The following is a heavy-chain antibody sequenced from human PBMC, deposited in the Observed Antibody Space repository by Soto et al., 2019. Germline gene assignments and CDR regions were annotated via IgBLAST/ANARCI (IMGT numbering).Heavy chain of an antibody. Sequence: EVQLVESGGGLVQPGGSLKLSCAASGFTFSGSDMFWVRQASGKGPEYIGRIRTKGNNYATIYAASVKGRFTISRDDSKNTAYLQMNSLKTEDTAVYYCTRFPDSWGRGTLVTVSP. CDR1: GFTFSGSD. J-gene: IGHJ5*01. CDR3: TRFPDS. CDR2: IRTKGNNYAT. V-gene: IGHV3-73*02.